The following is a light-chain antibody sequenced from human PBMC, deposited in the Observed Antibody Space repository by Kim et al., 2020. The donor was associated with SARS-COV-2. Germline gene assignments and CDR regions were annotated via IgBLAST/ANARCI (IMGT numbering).Light chain of an antibody. CDR1: QGINNY. Sequence: DIQMTQSPSSLSASVGDRVTISCRASQGINNYLAWYQQKPGQAPKLLIYAASTLQTGVPSRFTGSGSGTDFTLTISSLQPEDSATYYCQQTNSFPRTFGQGTKVDIK. CDR3: QQTNSFPRT. CDR2: AAS. J-gene: IGKJ1*01. V-gene: IGKV1-12*01.